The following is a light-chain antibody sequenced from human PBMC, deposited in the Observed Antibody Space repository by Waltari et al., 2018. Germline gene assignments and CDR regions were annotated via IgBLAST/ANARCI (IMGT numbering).Light chain of an antibody. CDR2: DAS. V-gene: IGKV1-17*01. CDR1: QAISNY. CDR3: LQYHSAPFT. Sequence: DIQMTQSPYSLSASVGERVTITCRASQAISNYLNWYHQKPGEAPKRLIYDASSLQSGVPSRFSGSGSGTVFTLTISSLQPEDFATYYCLQYHSAPFTFGPGTKLDIK. J-gene: IGKJ3*01.